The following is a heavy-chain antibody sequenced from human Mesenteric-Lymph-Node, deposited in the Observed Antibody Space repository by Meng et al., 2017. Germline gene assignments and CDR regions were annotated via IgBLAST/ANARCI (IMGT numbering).Heavy chain of an antibody. J-gene: IGHJ4*02. CDR1: GYTFTSYG. CDR3: ARDSSSYNIFDY. Sequence: ASVKVSCKASGYTFTSYGISWVRQAPGQGLEWMGWISAYNGNTNYVQKLQGRVTMTTDTSTSTAYMELRSLRSDDTAVYYCARDSSSYNIFDYWGQGTLVTVSS. CDR2: ISAYNGNT. D-gene: IGHD6-13*01. V-gene: IGHV1-18*01.